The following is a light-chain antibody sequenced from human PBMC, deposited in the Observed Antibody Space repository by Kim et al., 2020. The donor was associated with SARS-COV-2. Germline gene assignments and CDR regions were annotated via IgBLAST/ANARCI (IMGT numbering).Light chain of an antibody. Sequence: GQSITISCTGTSSDVGVYNYVSWYQQHPGNAPKLMIYDVSNRPSGVSNRFSGSKSGNTASLTISGLQAEDEADYYCSSYTSSSTRVFGGGTQLTVL. CDR2: DVS. CDR1: SSDVGVYNY. V-gene: IGLV2-14*03. J-gene: IGLJ3*02. CDR3: SSYTSSSTRV.